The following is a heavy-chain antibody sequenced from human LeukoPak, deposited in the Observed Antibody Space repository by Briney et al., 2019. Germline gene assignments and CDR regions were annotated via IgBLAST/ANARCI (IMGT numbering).Heavy chain of an antibody. D-gene: IGHD3-9*01. Sequence: ASVKVSCKASGYTFTSYYMHWVRQAPGQGLEWMGIINPSGGSTSYAQKFQGRVTMTRDMSTSTVYMELSSLRSEDTAVYYCARDDILTGYPRGAFDIWGQGTMVTVSS. CDR1: GYTFTSYY. CDR2: INPSGGST. V-gene: IGHV1-46*01. J-gene: IGHJ3*02. CDR3: ARDDILTGYPRGAFDI.